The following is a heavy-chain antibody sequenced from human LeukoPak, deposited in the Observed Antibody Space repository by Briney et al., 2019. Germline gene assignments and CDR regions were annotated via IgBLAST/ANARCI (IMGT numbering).Heavy chain of an antibody. D-gene: IGHD5-18*01. J-gene: IGHJ5*02. CDR1: GYSFTNYY. V-gene: IGHV1-46*01. CDR2: INPRTGST. Sequence: ASVTVSFKSSGYSFTNYYVHWVRQARGQGLEWVGIINPRTGSTTYAQKVQGRVIVTRDTSTSTVYMELSSLRSEDTAVYYCVRDFLGYSYGYSTKFDPWGQGTLVTVSS. CDR3: VRDFLGYSYGYSTKFDP.